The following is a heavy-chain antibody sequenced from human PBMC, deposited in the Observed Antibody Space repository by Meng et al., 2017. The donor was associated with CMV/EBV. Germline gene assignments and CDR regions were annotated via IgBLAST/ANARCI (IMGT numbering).Heavy chain of an antibody. CDR2: IYSEGTT. Sequence: ELQLVESGGGLIQPGGSLRPSCAASGFTVSNNYMRWFRQAPGKGLEWVSLIYSEGTTDYADSVKGRFTISRDNSKNTLYLQMNSLRAEDTAMYYCARDGNYHGVWGQGTLVTVSS. J-gene: IGHJ4*02. V-gene: IGHV3-53*01. D-gene: IGHD1-7*01. CDR3: ARDGNYHGV. CDR1: GFTVSNNY.